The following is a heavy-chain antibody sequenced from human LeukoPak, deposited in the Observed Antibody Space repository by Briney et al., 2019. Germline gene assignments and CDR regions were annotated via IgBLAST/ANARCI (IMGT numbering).Heavy chain of an antibody. CDR2: VYYSGTT. CDR3: ARGRDGNNYAAFDI. D-gene: IGHD5-24*01. CDR1: GGSMSHYY. Sequence: SETLSLIYTVSGGSMSHYYWSCFRQPPGKGLEWIGCVYYSGTTYNNPSVKSRLTMSLDTSKNQFSLKLSSVTAADTAIYYCARGRDGNNYAAFDIWGQGTILTVSS. J-gene: IGHJ3*02. V-gene: IGHV4-59*01.